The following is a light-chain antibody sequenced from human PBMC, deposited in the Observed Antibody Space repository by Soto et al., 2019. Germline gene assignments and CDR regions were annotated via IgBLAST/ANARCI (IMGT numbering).Light chain of an antibody. CDR2: DAS. V-gene: IGKV3-11*01. Sequence: EIVLTQSPATLSLSPGERATLSCRASQSVANYLAWYQHKPVQAPRLLIYDASNRATGIPVRFSGSGSGTDFTLTISSLEPEDFAGYYCQQRSNWPGTFGQGTNLEI. J-gene: IGKJ2*01. CDR1: QSVANY. CDR3: QQRSNWPGT.